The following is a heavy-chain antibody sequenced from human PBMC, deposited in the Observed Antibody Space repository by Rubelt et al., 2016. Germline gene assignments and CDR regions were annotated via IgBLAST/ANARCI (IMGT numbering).Heavy chain of an antibody. CDR3: ARIPGSGSSEINWFDP. V-gene: IGHV5-51*03. Sequence: EVQLVQSGAEVKKPGESLKISCKGSGYSFTSYWIGWVRQMPGKGLEWMGIIYPGDSDTRYSPSSQGQVTISADKSISTAYLQWSSLKASDTAMYYCARIPGSGSSEINWFDPWGQGTLVTVSS. J-gene: IGHJ5*02. CDR1: GYSFTSYW. CDR2: IYPGDSDT. D-gene: IGHD3-10*01.